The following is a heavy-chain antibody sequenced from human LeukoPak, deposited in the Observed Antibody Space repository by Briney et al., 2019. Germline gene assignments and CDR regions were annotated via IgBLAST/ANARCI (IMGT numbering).Heavy chain of an antibody. CDR2: INSDGSRT. CDR1: GFTFSSYW. Sequence: GGSLRLSCAASGFTFSSYWMHWVRQAPGKGLVWVSRINSDGSRTIYVDSVKGRFTISRDNAKNTLYLQMNSLRAEDTAVYYCGRDRCSSTSCHYHHYYYGMDVWGKGTTVTVSS. CDR3: GRDRCSSTSCHYHHYYYGMDV. V-gene: IGHV3-74*01. D-gene: IGHD2-2*01. J-gene: IGHJ6*04.